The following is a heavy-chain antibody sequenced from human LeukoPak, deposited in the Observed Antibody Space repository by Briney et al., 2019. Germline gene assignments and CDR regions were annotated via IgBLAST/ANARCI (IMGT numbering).Heavy chain of an antibody. CDR2: ISSNGGST. CDR3: AREVAERENWFDP. V-gene: IGHV3-64*01. J-gene: IGHJ5*02. D-gene: IGHD1-14*01. CDR1: GFTFSSYA. Sequence: TGGSLRLTCAASGFTFSSYAMHWVRQAPGKGLEYVSAISSNGGSTYYANSVKGRSTISRDNSKNTLYLQMGSLRAEDMAVYYCAREVAERENWFDPWGQETLVTVSS.